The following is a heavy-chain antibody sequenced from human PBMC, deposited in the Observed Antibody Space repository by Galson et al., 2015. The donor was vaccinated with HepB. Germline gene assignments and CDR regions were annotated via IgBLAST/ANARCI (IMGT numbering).Heavy chain of an antibody. CDR1: VFTFINSA. J-gene: IGHJ6*03. D-gene: IGHD6-19*01. V-gene: IGHV1-58*02. Sequence: SVKVSCKASVFTFINSAMQWVRQARRQRLEWIGWIVVGSGNTNYAQKFQERVTITRDMSTSTAYMELSSLRSEDTAVYYCAADRYSSGWFNSYYYMDVWGKGTTVTVSS. CDR2: IVVGSGNT. CDR3: AADRYSSGWFNSYYYMDV.